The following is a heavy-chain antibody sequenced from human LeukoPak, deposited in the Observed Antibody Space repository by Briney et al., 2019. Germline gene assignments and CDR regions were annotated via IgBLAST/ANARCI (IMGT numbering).Heavy chain of an antibody. CDR1: GFTFSGYA. CDR2: ISGSGGST. CDR3: AKDFALLWFGELFLAFDY. J-gene: IGHJ4*02. Sequence: PGGSLRLSCAASGFTFSGYAISWVRQAPGKGLEWVSAISGSGGSTYYADSVKGRFTISRDNSKNTLYLQMNSLRAEDTAVYYCAKDFALLWFGELFLAFDYWGQGTLVTVSS. V-gene: IGHV3-23*01. D-gene: IGHD3-10*01.